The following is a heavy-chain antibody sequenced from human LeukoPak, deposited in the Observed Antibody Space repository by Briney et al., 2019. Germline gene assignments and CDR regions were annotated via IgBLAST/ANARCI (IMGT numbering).Heavy chain of an antibody. J-gene: IGHJ4*02. V-gene: IGHV1-8*03. CDR1: GYTFTSYD. Sequence: ASVKVSCKASGYTFTSYDINWVRQAPGQGLEWMGWMNPNSGNTVYAQKFQGRVTITRNTSINTAYMELSSLRSEDTAVYYCARDTYYYDSSGYLFDYWGQGTLVTVSS. CDR3: ARDTYYYDSSGYLFDY. D-gene: IGHD3-22*01. CDR2: MNPNSGNT.